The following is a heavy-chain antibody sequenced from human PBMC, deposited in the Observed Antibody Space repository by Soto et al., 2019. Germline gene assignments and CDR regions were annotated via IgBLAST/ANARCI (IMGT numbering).Heavy chain of an antibody. Sequence: PSETLSLTCAVYGGSFSGYYWSWIRQPPGKGLEWIGEINHSGSTNYNPSLKSRVTISVDTSKNQFSLKLSSVTAADTAVYYCARGGSYYDILTGLNVYYGRHVWAQGTTVTVS. D-gene: IGHD3-9*01. V-gene: IGHV4-34*01. CDR3: ARGGSYYDILTGLNVYYGRHV. CDR2: INHSGST. CDR1: GGSFSGYY. J-gene: IGHJ6*02.